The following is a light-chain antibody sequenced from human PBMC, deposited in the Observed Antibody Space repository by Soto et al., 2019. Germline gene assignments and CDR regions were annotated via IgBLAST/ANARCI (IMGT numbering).Light chain of an antibody. V-gene: IGKV3-20*01. Sequence: EILLTQSPATLSLSPGERVTLSCRASQSVSSWLAWYQQKPGQAPKLLIYDASSRARGLPDRFSGSGSGTDFSLTIFRLEPEDVLVYYCQQYGSSPQTFGQGTKVDI. CDR3: QQYGSSPQT. CDR1: QSVSSW. J-gene: IGKJ1*01. CDR2: DAS.